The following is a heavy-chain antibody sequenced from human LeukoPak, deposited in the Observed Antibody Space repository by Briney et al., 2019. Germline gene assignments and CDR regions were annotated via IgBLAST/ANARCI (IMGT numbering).Heavy chain of an antibody. V-gene: IGHV3-30*18. CDR2: ISYNGSNK. CDR1: GFTFSNYG. CDR3: AKDKIVGSTGWYYFDY. D-gene: IGHD6-19*01. J-gene: IGHJ4*01. Sequence: GGSVRLSCAASGFTFSNYGMHWVRQAPGKGLEWVAVISYNGSNKYYADSLKGRFTISRDNSKNTLYLQMNSLRAEDTAVYYCAKDKIVGSTGWYYFDYWGQGSLVAVSS.